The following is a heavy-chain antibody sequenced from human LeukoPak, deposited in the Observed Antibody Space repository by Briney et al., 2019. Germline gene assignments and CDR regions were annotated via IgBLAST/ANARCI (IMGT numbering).Heavy chain of an antibody. J-gene: IGHJ6*02. CDR1: GFTFSSYA. V-gene: IGHV3-23*01. CDR2: ISGSGGST. CDR3: AKDAPDTAMVLCYYYYGMDV. D-gene: IGHD5-18*01. Sequence: GGSLRLSCAASGFTFSSYAMSWVRQAPGKGLEWVSAISGSGGSTYYADSVKGRFTISRDNSKNTLYLQMNSLRAEDTAVYYCAKDAPDTAMVLCYYYYGMDVWGQGTMVTVSS.